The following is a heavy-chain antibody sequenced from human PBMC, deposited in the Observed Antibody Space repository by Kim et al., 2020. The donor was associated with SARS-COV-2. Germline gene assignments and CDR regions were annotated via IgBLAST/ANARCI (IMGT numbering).Heavy chain of an antibody. CDR3: ARQVADEVRLVY. J-gene: IGHJ4*02. V-gene: IGHV4-39*01. Sequence: SETLSLTCSVSGASINSNSYYWGWIRQPPGKGLEWIGTIYNSGTTYYNPSLKSRVTISVDTSKNQFSLRVNSVTATDTAVYYCARQVADEVRLVYWGQGTLVTVSS. CDR2: IYNSGTT. D-gene: IGHD2-2*01. CDR1: GASINSNSYY.